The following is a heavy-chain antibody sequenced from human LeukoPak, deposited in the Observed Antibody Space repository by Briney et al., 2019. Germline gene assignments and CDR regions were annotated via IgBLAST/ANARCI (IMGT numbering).Heavy chain of an antibody. Sequence: GGSLRLSCAASGFTFSIYAMSWVRQAPGKGLEWVSAISGSGGSTYYADSVKGRFTISRDNSKNTVYLQMNSLRAEDTAVYYCARGLLRGMDVWGQGTTVTVSS. J-gene: IGHJ6*02. CDR1: GFTFSIYA. CDR3: ARGLLRGMDV. D-gene: IGHD1-26*01. V-gene: IGHV3-23*01. CDR2: ISGSGGST.